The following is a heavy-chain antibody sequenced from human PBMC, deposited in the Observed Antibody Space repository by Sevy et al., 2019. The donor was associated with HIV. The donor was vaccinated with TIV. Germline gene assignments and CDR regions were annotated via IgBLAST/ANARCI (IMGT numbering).Heavy chain of an antibody. J-gene: IGHJ4*02. Sequence: GSLRLSCAASGFTFSISAMTWVRQTPGKGLEWVSVISGSGNSAYYADSVKGRFTISRDNSKNTLSLQMNSLRAEDTAVYYCAKGGRSYGDSYFDHWGQGTLVTVSS. D-gene: IGHD5-18*01. CDR3: AKGGRSYGDSYFDH. V-gene: IGHV3-23*01. CDR2: ISGSGNSA. CDR1: GFTFSISA.